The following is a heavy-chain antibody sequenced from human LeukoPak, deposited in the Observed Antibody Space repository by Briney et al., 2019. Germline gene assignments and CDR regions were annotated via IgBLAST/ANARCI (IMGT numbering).Heavy chain of an antibody. CDR3: ARPHSSGWYGAFNI. Sequence: SETLSLTWTVSGGSIRSYYWSWIRQPPGKGLEWIGFFYYSGGTNYNPSLKSRVTISVDTSKNQFSLKLSSVTAADTAVYYCARPHSSGWYGAFNIWGQGTLVAVSS. CDR1: GGSIRSYY. D-gene: IGHD6-19*01. J-gene: IGHJ3*02. V-gene: IGHV4-59*08. CDR2: FYYSGGT.